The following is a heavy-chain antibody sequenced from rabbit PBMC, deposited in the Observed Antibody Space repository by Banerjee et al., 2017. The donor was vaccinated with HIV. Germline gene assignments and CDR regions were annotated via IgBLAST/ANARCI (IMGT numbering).Heavy chain of an antibody. V-gene: IGHV1S45*01. Sequence: QEQLEESGGDLVKPEGSLTLTCTASGFSFSYKYVMCWVRQAPGKGLEWIACINTSTGNTVYATWAKGRFTISKTSWTTVTLQMTSLTAADTATYFCARDGYGGYGLYLWGPGTLVTV. D-gene: IGHD6-1*01. CDR3: ARDGYGGYGLYL. CDR1: GFSFSYKYV. J-gene: IGHJ6*01. CDR2: INTSTGNT.